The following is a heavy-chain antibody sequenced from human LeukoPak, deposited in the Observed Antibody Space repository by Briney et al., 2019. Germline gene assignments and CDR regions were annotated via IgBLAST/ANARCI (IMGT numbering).Heavy chain of an antibody. CDR2: IYHSGGT. V-gene: IGHV4-4*02. CDR1: GASISTVKW. J-gene: IGHJ6*02. CDR3: ARDSTVDQYGMDV. Sequence: SETLSLTCAVSGASISTVKWWCWVRQPPGKGLEWIGEIYHSGGTNYNPSLKSRVTILVDKSKNQFSLKMTSVTAADTAVYYCARDSTVDQYGMDVWGQGTTVTVSS. D-gene: IGHD2-2*01.